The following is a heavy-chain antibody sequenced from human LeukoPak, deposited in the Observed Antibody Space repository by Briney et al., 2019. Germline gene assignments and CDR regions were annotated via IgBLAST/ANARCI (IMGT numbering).Heavy chain of an antibody. CDR3: AKTYYYGSGMYSVDAFDI. CDR2: INPNSGGT. Sequence: SVKVSCKASGYTFTGYYMHWVRQAPGQGLEWMGWINPNSGGTNYAQKLQGRVTMTRDTSISTAYMELSRLRSDDTAVYYCAKTYYYGSGMYSVDAFDIWGQGTMVTVSS. J-gene: IGHJ3*02. V-gene: IGHV1-2*02. D-gene: IGHD3-10*01. CDR1: GYTFTGYY.